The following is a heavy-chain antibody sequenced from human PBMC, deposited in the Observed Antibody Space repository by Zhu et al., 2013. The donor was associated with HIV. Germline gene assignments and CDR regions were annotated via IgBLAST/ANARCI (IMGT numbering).Heavy chain of an antibody. Sequence: QVQLVQSGAEVKKPGASVKVSCKVSGYTLTELSMHWVRQAPGKGLEWMGGFDPEDGETIYAQKFQGRVTITADKSTSIAFVELSGLTSDDTAVYYCAQQRSYGGLSIWFDPWGQGTLVTVSS. CDR2: FDPEDGET. V-gene: IGHV1-24*01. D-gene: IGHD3-3*02. CDR1: GYTLTELS. CDR3: AQQRSYGGLSIWFDP. J-gene: IGHJ5*02.